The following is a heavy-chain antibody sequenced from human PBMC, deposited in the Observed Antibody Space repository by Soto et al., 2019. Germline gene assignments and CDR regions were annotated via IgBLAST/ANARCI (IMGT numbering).Heavy chain of an antibody. CDR2: KSYDGSIE. CDR1: GFTFSRYG. Sequence: QVQLVESGGGVVQPGRSLRLSCAASGFTFSRYGMHWVRQAPGKGLEWVAIKSYDGSIEYYADSVKGRFTVSRDNSKNTLYLQMNSLRAEDTAIYYCAKESSSWPYYFDDWGQGTLVTVSS. D-gene: IGHD6-13*01. J-gene: IGHJ4*02. CDR3: AKESSSWPYYFDD. V-gene: IGHV3-30*18.